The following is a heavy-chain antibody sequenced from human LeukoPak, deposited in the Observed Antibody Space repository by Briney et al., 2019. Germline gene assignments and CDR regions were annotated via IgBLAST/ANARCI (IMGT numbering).Heavy chain of an antibody. CDR3: ARGHDYGDYLNWFDP. Sequence: SETLSLTCTVSGGSISSSSYYWGWIRQPPGKGLEWIGSIYYSGSTNYNPSLKSRVTISVDTSKNQFSLKLSSVTAADTAVYYCARGHDYGDYLNWFDPWGQGTLVTVSS. J-gene: IGHJ5*02. CDR1: GGSISSSSYY. V-gene: IGHV4-39*07. CDR2: IYYSGST. D-gene: IGHD4-17*01.